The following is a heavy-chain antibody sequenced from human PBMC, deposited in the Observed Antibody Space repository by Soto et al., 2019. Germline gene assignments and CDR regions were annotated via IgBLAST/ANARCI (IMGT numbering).Heavy chain of an antibody. CDR3: ARRYCIGGSCSSGFDY. V-gene: IGHV3-30-3*01. J-gene: IGHJ4*02. Sequence: QVQLVESGGGVVQPGRSLRLSCAASGFTFSSYAMHWVRQAPGKGLEWVAVISYDGSNKYYADSVKGRFTISRDNSKNTLYLQMNSLRAEDRAVYYCARRYCIGGSCSSGFDYWGQGTLVTVSS. CDR1: GFTFSSYA. CDR2: ISYDGSNK. D-gene: IGHD2-15*01.